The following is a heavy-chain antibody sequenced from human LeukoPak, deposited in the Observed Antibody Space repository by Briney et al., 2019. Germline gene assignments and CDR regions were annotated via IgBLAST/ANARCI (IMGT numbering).Heavy chain of an antibody. CDR1: GYPFDNFG. Sequence: AASVKVSCKASGYPFDNFGLTWVRQAPGQGLEWMGWISAYNGNTHYAQKFRGRLTLTTETSTSTVYLELRSLKSDDTAVYYCARDRVGGDLTGVSLYWGQGTLVTVSS. D-gene: IGHD4-17*01. V-gene: IGHV1-18*01. CDR2: ISAYNGNT. CDR3: ARDRVGGDLTGVSLY. J-gene: IGHJ4*01.